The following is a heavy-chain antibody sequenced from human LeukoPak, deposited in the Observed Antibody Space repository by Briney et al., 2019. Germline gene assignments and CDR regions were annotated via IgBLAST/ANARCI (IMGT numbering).Heavy chain of an antibody. V-gene: IGHV4-34*01. D-gene: IGHD3-3*01. CDR1: GGSCSGYY. CDR3: ARAALSGYSPYYFDY. CDR2: INHSGTT. J-gene: IGHJ4*02. Sequence: SEALSLTCAVYGGSCSGYYWSWIRQPPGKGLEWIGQINHSGTTNYTPSLKSRAAISVDTTKNQSSLKLSSVTAADTAVYYCARAALSGYSPYYFDYWGQGTLVTVSS.